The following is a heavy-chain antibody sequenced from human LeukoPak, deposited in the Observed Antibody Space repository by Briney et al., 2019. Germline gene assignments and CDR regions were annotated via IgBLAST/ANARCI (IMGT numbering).Heavy chain of an antibody. J-gene: IGHJ4*02. CDR1: GDSTSSYY. V-gene: IGHV4-59*01. D-gene: IGHD3-22*01. Sequence: PSETLSLTCTVSGDSTSSYYWSWIRQPPGKGLEWIGYIYYSGSTNYNPSLKSRVTISVDTSKNQFSLKLSSVTAADTAVYYCARTLYYYDSSGYSPYFDYWGQGTLVTVSS. CDR2: IYYSGST. CDR3: ARTLYYYDSSGYSPYFDY.